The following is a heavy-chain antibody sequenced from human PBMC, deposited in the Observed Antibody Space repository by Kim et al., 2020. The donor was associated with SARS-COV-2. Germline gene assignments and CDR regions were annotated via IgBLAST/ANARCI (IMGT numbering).Heavy chain of an antibody. Sequence: SVKVSCKASGGTFSSYAISWVRQAPGQGLEWMGGIIPIFGTANYAQKFQGRVTITADESTSTAYMELSSLRSEDTAVYYCARDRKNLDYYDSSGYYSWYFDYWGQGTLVTVSS. V-gene: IGHV1-69*13. CDR1: GGTFSSYA. D-gene: IGHD3-22*01. J-gene: IGHJ4*02. CDR3: ARDRKNLDYYDSSGYYSWYFDY. CDR2: IIPIFGTA.